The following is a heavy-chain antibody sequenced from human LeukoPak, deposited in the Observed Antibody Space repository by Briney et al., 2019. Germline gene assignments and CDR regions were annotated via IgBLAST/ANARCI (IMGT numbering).Heavy chain of an antibody. Sequence: PSETLSLTCAVYGGSFSGYYWSWIRQPPGKGLEWIGEINHSGSTNYNPALKRRVTISVDTSKNQFSLKLRSVTDSDTAVYYCARKEMGLRTLPFDYWGQGTLVTVSS. CDR3: ARKEMGLRTLPFDY. CDR2: INHSGST. D-gene: IGHD5-12*01. CDR1: GGSFSGYY. V-gene: IGHV4-34*01. J-gene: IGHJ4*02.